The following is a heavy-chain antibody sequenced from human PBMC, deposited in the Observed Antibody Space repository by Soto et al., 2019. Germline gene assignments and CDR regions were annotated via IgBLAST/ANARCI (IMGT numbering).Heavy chain of an antibody. J-gene: IGHJ4*02. CDR3: ASGGLGNMGDY. Sequence: QVRLVESGGDVVQPGTSLRISCVASGFTFSNYALHWVRQAPGKGLEWVAVILHDGSNIDYADSVKGRFNISRDNSENTVYLQLNSRRVEDTAVYYGASGGLGNMGDYWGQGTLVTVSS. CDR2: ILHDGSNI. CDR1: GFTFSNYA. D-gene: IGHD1-26*01. V-gene: IGHV3-30-3*01.